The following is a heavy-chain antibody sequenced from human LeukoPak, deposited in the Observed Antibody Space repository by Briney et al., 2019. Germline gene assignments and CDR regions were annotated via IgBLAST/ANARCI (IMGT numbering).Heavy chain of an antibody. D-gene: IGHD1-1*01. CDR2: IYSGGSI. CDR1: GFSVTSKH. CDR3: AKDGTGTDAFDM. V-gene: IGHV3-53*01. J-gene: IGHJ3*02. Sequence: PGGSLRLSCAASGFSVTSKHMNWVRQAPGEGLEWVSVIYSGGSIYYADSVKGRFTISRDNSKNTLFLQMNSLRAEDTAVYYCAKDGTGTDAFDMWGQGTMVTVSS.